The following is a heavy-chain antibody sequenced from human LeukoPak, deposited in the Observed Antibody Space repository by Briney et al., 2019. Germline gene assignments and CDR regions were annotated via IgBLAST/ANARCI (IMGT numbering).Heavy chain of an antibody. CDR1: GFTFSSYA. J-gene: IGHJ4*02. CDR2: ISGSGGST. CDR3: AKDPPKLLWFGELNFDY. Sequence: GGSLRLSCAASGFTFSSYAMSWVRQPPGKGLEWVSAISGSGGSTYYADSVKGRFTISRDNSKSPLYLQMNSLRAEDTAVYYCAKDPPKLLWFGELNFDYWGQGTLVTVSS. V-gene: IGHV3-23*01. D-gene: IGHD3-10*01.